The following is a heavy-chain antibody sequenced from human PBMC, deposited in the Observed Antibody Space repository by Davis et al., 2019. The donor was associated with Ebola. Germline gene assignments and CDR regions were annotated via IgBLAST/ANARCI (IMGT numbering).Heavy chain of an antibody. V-gene: IGHV4-61*01. J-gene: IGHJ4*02. CDR2: IYYSGST. CDR3: ATPIGYCSGGSCYSDFGY. D-gene: IGHD2-15*01. Sequence: SETLSLTCTVSGGSVSSGSYYWSWIRQPPGKGLEWIGDIYYSGSTNHNPSLKSRVTISVDTSKNQFSLKLSSVTAADTAVYYCATPIGYCSGGSCYSDFGYWGQGTLVTVSS. CDR1: GGSVSSGSYY.